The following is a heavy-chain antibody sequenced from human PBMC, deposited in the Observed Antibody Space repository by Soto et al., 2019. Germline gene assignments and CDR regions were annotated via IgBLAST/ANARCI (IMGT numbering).Heavy chain of an antibody. V-gene: IGHV4-39*01. CDR2: IYYSGNT. Sequence: QLQLHESGPGLVKPSETLSLTCTVSGGSISSSSYYWVWIRQPPGKGLEWIGSIYYSGNTYYNLSLKSRVTISVDTSKNQFYLKLTSVTAADTAVYYCARHVLIPSHAFDIWGQGTLGTVAS. D-gene: IGHD3-16*01. J-gene: IGHJ3*02. CDR3: ARHVLIPSHAFDI. CDR1: GGSISSSSYY.